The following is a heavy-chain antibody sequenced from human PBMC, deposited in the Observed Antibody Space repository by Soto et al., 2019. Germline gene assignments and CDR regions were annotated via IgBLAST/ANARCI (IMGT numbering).Heavy chain of an antibody. CDR3: ARRYCSDSYCSYFDY. J-gene: IGHJ4*02. CDR1: GGSVSGYF. D-gene: IGHD2-15*01. Sequence: SETLSLTCAVYGGSVSGYFWSWIRQPPGKGLERIGEINHSGTTSYSPSLDSRVTTSVDTSKNQFSLRLSSVTAADTAIYYCARRYCSDSYCSYFDYWGRGTLVTVYS. V-gene: IGHV4-34*01. CDR2: INHSGTT.